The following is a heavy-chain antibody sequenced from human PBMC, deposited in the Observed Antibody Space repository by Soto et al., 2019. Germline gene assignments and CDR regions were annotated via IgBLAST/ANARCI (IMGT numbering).Heavy chain of an antibody. CDR1: GGTFSSYA. V-gene: IGHV1-69*12. CDR3: ASDLAYYYGSGEDWFDP. J-gene: IGHJ5*02. D-gene: IGHD3-10*01. CDR2: IIPIFGTA. Sequence: QVQLVQSGAEVKKPGSSVKVSCKASGGTFSSYAISWVRQAPGQGLEWMGGIIPIFGTANYAQKFQGRVTITADESTSTAYMELSSLRSEDTAVYYCASDLAYYYGSGEDWFDPWGQGTLVTVSS.